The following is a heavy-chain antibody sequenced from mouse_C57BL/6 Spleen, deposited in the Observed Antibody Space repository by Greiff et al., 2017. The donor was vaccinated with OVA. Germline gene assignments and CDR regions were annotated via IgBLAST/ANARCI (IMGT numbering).Heavy chain of an antibody. V-gene: IGHV1-76*01. CDR2: IYPGSGNT. CDR3: ARWGNYGAMDY. D-gene: IGHD2-1*01. Sequence: VQLVESGAELVRPGASVKLSCKASGYTFTDYYINWVKQRPGQGLEWIARIYPGSGNTYYNEKFKGKATLTAEKSSSTAYMQLSSLTSEDSAVYFCARWGNYGAMDYWGQGTSVTVSS. J-gene: IGHJ4*01. CDR1: GYTFTDYY.